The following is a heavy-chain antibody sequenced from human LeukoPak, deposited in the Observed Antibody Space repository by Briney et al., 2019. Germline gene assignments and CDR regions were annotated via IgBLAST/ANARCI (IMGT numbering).Heavy chain of an antibody. CDR2: IYYSGST. V-gene: IGHV4-39*01. D-gene: IGHD3-22*01. CDR3: ARHRGYYYDSSGSRDAFDI. J-gene: IGHJ3*02. CDR1: GGSISSSSYY. Sequence: NPSETLSLTCTVSGGSISSSSYYWGWIRQPPGKGLEWIGSIYYSGSTCYNPSLKSRVTISVDTSKNQFSLKLSSVTAADTAVYYCARHRGYYYDSSGSRDAFDIWGQGTMVTVSS.